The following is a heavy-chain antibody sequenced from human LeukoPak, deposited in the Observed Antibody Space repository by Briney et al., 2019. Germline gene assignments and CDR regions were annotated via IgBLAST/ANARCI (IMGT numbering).Heavy chain of an antibody. CDR3: ARHNYPYDSGGYYYAY. CDR2: ISSSSYI. CDR1: GFTFSSYS. J-gene: IGHJ4*02. Sequence: GGSLRLSCAASGFTFSSYSINWVRQAPGKGLEWVSSISSSSYIYYADSVKGRFTISRDNAKNSLYLQMNSLRAEDTAVYYCARHNYPYDSGGYYYAYWGQGTLVTVSS. D-gene: IGHD3-22*01. V-gene: IGHV3-21*01.